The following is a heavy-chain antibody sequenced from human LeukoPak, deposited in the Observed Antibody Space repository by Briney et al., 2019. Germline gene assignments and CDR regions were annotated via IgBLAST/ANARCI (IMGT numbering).Heavy chain of an antibody. V-gene: IGHV4-38-2*01. CDR3: ARNGGRQQQLDY. CDR1: GYSISSGYY. J-gene: IGHJ4*02. Sequence: PSETLSLTCAVPGYSISSGYYWGWIRQPPGKGLEWIGSMYHSGSTYYNPSLKSRVTISVDTSKNQLSLKLSAVTAADTAVYYCARNGGRQQQLDYWGQGTLVTVSS. D-gene: IGHD6-13*01. CDR2: MYHSGST.